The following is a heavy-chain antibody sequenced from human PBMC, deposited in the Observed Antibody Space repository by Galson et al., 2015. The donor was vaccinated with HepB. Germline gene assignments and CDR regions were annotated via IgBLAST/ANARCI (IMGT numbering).Heavy chain of an antibody. J-gene: IGHJ4*02. Sequence: CAISGDSVSSNSSLWNWIRQSPSRGLEWLGRTYYRSKWNNGYAVSVKSQISITSDTSKNHFSLQLNSVTPEDTAVYFCARVLRLRKGHKSPFDYWGQGTLVTVSS. V-gene: IGHV6-1*01. CDR3: ARVLRLRKGHKSPFDY. D-gene: IGHD6-25*01. CDR2: TYYRSKWNN. CDR1: GDSVSSNSSL.